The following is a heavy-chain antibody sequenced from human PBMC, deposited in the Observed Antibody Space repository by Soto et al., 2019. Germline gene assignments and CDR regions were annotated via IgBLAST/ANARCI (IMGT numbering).Heavy chain of an antibody. Sequence: QVQLVQSGAEVKKPGSSVKVSCKASGGTFSSYAISWVRQAPGQGLEWMGGIIPIFGTANYAQKFQGRVTITGDESTSTAYMGLGKLRSGDTAVYYLARDHRVMDTGTTLGFWGQGTLVTVSS. V-gene: IGHV1-69*12. D-gene: IGHD4-17*01. CDR2: IIPIFGTA. J-gene: IGHJ4*02. CDR3: ARDHRVMDTGTTLGF. CDR1: GGTFSSYA.